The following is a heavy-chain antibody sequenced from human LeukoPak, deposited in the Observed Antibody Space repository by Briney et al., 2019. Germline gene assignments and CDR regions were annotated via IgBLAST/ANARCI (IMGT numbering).Heavy chain of an antibody. Sequence: ASVKVSCKASGYTFTGYYTHWVRQAPGQGLEWMGWINPNSGATNYAQKFQGRVTMTRDTSISTAYMELSRLRSDDTAVYYCATPGGLDSNYIFDYWGQGTLVTVSS. CDR3: ATPGGLDSNYIFDY. V-gene: IGHV1-2*02. CDR2: INPNSGAT. CDR1: GYTFTGYY. D-gene: IGHD4-11*01. J-gene: IGHJ4*02.